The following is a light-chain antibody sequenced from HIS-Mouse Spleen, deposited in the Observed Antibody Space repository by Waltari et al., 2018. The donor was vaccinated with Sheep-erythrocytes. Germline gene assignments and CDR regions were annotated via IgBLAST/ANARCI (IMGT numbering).Light chain of an antibody. CDR2: SNT. V-gene: IGLV1-44*01. CDR3: AAWDDSLNGVV. J-gene: IGLJ2*01. CDR1: SSNIGSNT. Sequence: QSVLTQPPSASGTPGQRVTISCSGSSSNIGSNTVNWYQQLPGTAPKLLIYSNTPRPSGVPDRLSGSKSGTSASLAISGLQSEDEADYYCAAWDDSLNGVVFGGGTKLTVL.